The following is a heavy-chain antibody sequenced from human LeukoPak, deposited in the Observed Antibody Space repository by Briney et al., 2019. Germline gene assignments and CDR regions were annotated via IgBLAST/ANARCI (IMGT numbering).Heavy chain of an antibody. Sequence: SQTLSLTCGVPGGSIDSGIFSWSWIRQAPGKGLEWIGYIFHSGNAYYNPSLKSRVTISIDTSKNQFSLKLSSVTAADTAVYYCARGRDISMTVVAPMLFDIWGQGTMVTVSS. CDR2: IFHSGNA. J-gene: IGHJ3*02. CDR1: GGSIDSGIFS. V-gene: IGHV4-30-2*01. D-gene: IGHD3-22*01. CDR3: ARGRDISMTVVAPMLFDI.